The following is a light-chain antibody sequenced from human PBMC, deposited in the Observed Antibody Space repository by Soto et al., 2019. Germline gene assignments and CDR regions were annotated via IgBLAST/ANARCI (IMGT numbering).Light chain of an antibody. Sequence: DIQMTQSPSTLSAYVGDRVTFTCRASESISDWLVWYHQRPGKPPKLLIYKASRLESGVPSRFSGSASGTEFTLTITSVQPDDFGTYYCQQYSTSSISFGPGTRLEIK. CDR1: ESISDW. CDR3: QQYSTSSIS. CDR2: KAS. J-gene: IGKJ5*01. V-gene: IGKV1-5*03.